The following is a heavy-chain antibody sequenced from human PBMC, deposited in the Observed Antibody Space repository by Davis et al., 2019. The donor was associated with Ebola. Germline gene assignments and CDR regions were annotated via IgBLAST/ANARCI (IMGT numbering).Heavy chain of an antibody. CDR1: GGSVSSGSYF. CDR2: ISGSGGST. J-gene: IGHJ4*02. CDR3: AKDHDFWSGYYDY. V-gene: IGHV3-23*01. D-gene: IGHD3-3*01. Sequence: ETLSLTCTVSGGSVSSGSYFWSWVRQAPGKGLEWVSAISGSGGSTYYADSVKGRFTISRDNSKNTLYLQMNSLRAEDTAVYYCAKDHDFWSGYYDYWGQGTLVTVSS.